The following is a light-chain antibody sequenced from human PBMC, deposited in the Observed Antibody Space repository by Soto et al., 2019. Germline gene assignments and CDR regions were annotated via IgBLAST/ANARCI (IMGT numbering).Light chain of an antibody. V-gene: IGKV1-12*01. Sequence: DIQMTQSPSSGSASVGDRVTITCRASQDISTWLAWYQQKPGKAPQLLIFAASSLQSGVPSRFSGSGSGTQFTLSISSLQPEDFATYYCQQGHSFPLTFGGGTTVEIK. CDR3: QQGHSFPLT. J-gene: IGKJ4*01. CDR1: QDISTW. CDR2: AAS.